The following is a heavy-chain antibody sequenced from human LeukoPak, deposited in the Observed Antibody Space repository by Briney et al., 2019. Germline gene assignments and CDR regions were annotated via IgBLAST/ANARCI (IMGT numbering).Heavy chain of an antibody. CDR1: GFIFRSYP. CDR2: ISGSGGST. J-gene: IGHJ4*02. V-gene: IGHV3-23*01. CDR3: AKEYSGYDFDY. Sequence: GGSLRLSCAASGFIFRSYPMHWVRQAPGKGLEWVSAISGSGGSTYYADSVKGRFTISRDNSRNTLYLQMDSLRAEDTALYYCAKEYSGYDFDYWGQGTLVTVSS. D-gene: IGHD5-12*01.